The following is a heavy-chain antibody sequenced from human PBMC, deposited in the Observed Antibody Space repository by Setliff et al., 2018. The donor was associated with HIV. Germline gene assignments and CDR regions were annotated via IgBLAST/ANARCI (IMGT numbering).Heavy chain of an antibody. J-gene: IGHJ4*02. D-gene: IGHD6-19*01. CDR2: ISRDGIEK. Sequence: GGSLRLSCAASGFIFDDYWMNWLRQAPGKGLEWMASISRDGIEKYYLDSVRGRFSISRDNAKNSLYLHMNSLRAEDTAVYFCAKDYSSGWFDYWGQGTLVTVSS. V-gene: IGHV3-7*03. CDR3: AKDYSSGWFDY. CDR1: GFIFDDYW.